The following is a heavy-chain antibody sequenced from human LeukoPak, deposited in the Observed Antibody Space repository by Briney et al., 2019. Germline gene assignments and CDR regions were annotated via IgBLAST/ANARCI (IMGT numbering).Heavy chain of an antibody. D-gene: IGHD5-24*01. CDR2: IYSGGST. Sequence: GGSLRLSCAASGFTVTSSSMSWVRQAPGKGLQWVSIIYSGGSTYYADSVKGRFTISRDNSENTLNLPMNSLRAEDSAVYYCAKSRGGSANSYFDNWGPGTLVSVPS. CDR3: AKSRGGSANSYFDN. J-gene: IGHJ4*02. CDR1: GFTVTSSS. V-gene: IGHV3-66*01.